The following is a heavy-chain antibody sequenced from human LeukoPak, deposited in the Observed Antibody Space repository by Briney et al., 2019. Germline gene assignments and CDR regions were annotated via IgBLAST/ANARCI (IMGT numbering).Heavy chain of an antibody. J-gene: IGHJ5*02. CDR3: VRGVVTTEGP. D-gene: IGHD2-21*02. Sequence: PSETLSLTCTVSGGSISSYYWSWIRQPPGKGLEWIGYIYYSGSTNYNPSLKSRVTISVDTSKNQFSLKLSSVTAADTAVYYCVRGVVTTEGPWGQGILVTVSS. CDR1: GGSISSYY. V-gene: IGHV4-59*08. CDR2: IYYSGST.